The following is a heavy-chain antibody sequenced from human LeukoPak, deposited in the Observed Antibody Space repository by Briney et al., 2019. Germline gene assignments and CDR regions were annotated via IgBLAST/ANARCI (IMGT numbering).Heavy chain of an antibody. Sequence: GGSLRPSCAASGFTFSDYYMSWIRQAPGKGLEWVSYISSSSSYTNYADSVKGRFTISRDNAKNSLYLQMNSLRAEDTAVYYCAGGIVATIYNYWGQGTLVTVSS. J-gene: IGHJ4*02. CDR2: ISSSSSYT. CDR1: GFTFSDYY. V-gene: IGHV3-11*06. D-gene: IGHD5-12*01. CDR3: AGGIVATIYNY.